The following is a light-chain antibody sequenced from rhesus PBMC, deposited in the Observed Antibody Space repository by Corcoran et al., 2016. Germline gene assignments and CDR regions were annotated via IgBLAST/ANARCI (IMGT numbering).Light chain of an antibody. CDR2: DAS. J-gene: IGKJ4*01. CDR1: QSVSSS. Sequence: EIVLTQSPATLSLSPGESATLSCRASQSVSSSLAWSQQTPGQAPRLLIYDASSRATGIPDRFSGRGSVTDFTLTSSRLEPEYVGVYYWQQYSSWLTFGGGTKVELK. V-gene: IGKV3-35*01. CDR3: QQYSSWLT.